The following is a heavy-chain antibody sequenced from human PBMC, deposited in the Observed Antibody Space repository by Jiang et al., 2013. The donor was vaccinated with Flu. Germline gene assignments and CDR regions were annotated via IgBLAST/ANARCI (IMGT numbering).Heavy chain of an antibody. V-gene: IGHV3-53*04. CDR1: GFTVSSNY. Sequence: VQLLESGGGLVQPGGSLRLSCAASGFTVSSNYMSWVRQAPGKGLEWVSVIYSGGSTYYADSVKGRFTISRHNSKNTLYLQMNNLRTEDTAVYYCARERGIAAHYGLDVWGQGTTVTVSS. D-gene: IGHD6-13*01. CDR2: IYSGGST. CDR3: ARERGIAAHYGLDV. J-gene: IGHJ6*02.